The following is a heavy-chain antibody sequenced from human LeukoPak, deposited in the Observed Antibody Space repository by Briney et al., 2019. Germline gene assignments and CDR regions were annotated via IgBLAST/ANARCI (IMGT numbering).Heavy chain of an antibody. V-gene: IGHV3-30*04. CDR2: ISYDGSNK. Sequence: PGGSLRLSCAASGFTFSSYAMHWVRQAPGKGLEWVAVISYDGSNKYYADSVEGRFTISRDNSKNTLYLQMNSLRAEDTAVYYCAKDFWPQWLVLGYYFGYWGQGTLVTVSS. J-gene: IGHJ4*02. CDR1: GFTFSSYA. D-gene: IGHD6-19*01. CDR3: AKDFWPQWLVLGYYFGY.